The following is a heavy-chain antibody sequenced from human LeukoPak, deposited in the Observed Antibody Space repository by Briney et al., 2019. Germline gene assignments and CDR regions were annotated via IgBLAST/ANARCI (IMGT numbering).Heavy chain of an antibody. J-gene: IGHJ4*02. CDR3: ARHYYDSGGYRRDYYFDY. CDR1: GASISSSSDY. Sequence: SETLSLTCTVSGASISSSSDYWGWFRRPPGKGLEWIGSIIYSGRTYHNPSLKSRLTMSVDTSESQFSLRLSSVTAADTAVYFCARHYYDSGGYRRDYYFDYWGQGILVTVSS. CDR2: IIYSGRT. V-gene: IGHV4-39*01. D-gene: IGHD3-22*01.